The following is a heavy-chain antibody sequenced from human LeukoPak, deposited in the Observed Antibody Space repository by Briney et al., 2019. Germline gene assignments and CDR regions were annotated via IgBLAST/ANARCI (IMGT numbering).Heavy chain of an antibody. CDR1: GGSFSGYY. CDR3: ARAHPKYYYDRLAGGGFDY. CDR2: INHSEST. V-gene: IGHV4-34*01. J-gene: IGHJ4*02. Sequence: SETLSLTCAAYGGSFSGYYWGWIRQPPGKGLEWIGEINHSESTNYNPSLKSRVTISVDTSKNQFSLKLSSVTAADTAVYYCARAHPKYYYDRLAGGGFDYWGQGTLVTVSS. D-gene: IGHD3-22*01.